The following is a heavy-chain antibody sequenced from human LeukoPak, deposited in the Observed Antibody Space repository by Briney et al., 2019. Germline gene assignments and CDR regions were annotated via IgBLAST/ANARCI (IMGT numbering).Heavy chain of an antibody. J-gene: IGHJ4*02. D-gene: IGHD3-22*01. CDR1: GGSISSGGYY. CDR2: TYYSGST. CDR3: ARGKVTMIVPYYFDY. V-gene: IGHV4-31*03. Sequence: SETLSLTCTVSGGSISSGGYYWTWIRQHPGKGLEWIGNTYYSGSTYYNPSLKSRVTISVDTSKNQFSLKLSSVTAADTAVYYCARGKVTMIVPYYFDYWGQGTLVTVSS.